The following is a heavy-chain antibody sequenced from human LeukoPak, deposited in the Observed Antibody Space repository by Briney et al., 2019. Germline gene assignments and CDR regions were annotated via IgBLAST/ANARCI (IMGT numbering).Heavy chain of an antibody. V-gene: IGHV3-9*01. CDR1: GFTFDDYP. CDR2: ISGNSVSK. CDR3: AKSAILTGIGYFDS. J-gene: IGHJ4*02. Sequence: GGSLRLSCAASGFTFDDYPMHWVRQGPGKGLEWVSGISGNSVSKGYADSVKGRFTISRDNAKNSLYLQMNSLRAEDTALYYCAKSAILTGIGYFDSWGQGTLVTVSS. D-gene: IGHD3-9*01.